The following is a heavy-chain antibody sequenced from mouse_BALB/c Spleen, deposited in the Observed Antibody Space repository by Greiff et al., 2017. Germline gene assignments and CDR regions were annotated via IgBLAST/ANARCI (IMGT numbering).Heavy chain of an antibody. J-gene: IGHJ2*01. CDR3: ARGPYDYGAFDY. CDR1: GYSITSGYY. Sequence: DVKLLESGPGLVKPSQSLSLTCSVTGYSITSGYYWNWIRQFPGNKLEWMGYISYDGSNNYNPSLKNRISITRDTSKNQFFLKLNSVTTEDTATYSCARGPYDYGAFDYWGQGTTLTVSS. V-gene: IGHV3-6*02. CDR2: ISYDGSN. D-gene: IGHD2-4*01.